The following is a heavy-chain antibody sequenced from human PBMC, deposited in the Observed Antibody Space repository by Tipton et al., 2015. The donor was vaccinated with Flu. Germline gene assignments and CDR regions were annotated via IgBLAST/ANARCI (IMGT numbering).Heavy chain of an antibody. CDR2: IYYSGST. CDR1: GGSISSSSYY. V-gene: IGHV4-39*07. D-gene: IGHD1-26*01. CDR3: ARVLQWELRRGWFDP. J-gene: IGHJ5*02. Sequence: LSLTCTVSGGSISSSSYYWGWIRQPPGKGLEWIGSIYYSGSTYYNPSLKSRVTISVDTSKNQFSLKLSSVTAADTAVYYCARVLQWELRRGWFDPWGQGTLVTVSS.